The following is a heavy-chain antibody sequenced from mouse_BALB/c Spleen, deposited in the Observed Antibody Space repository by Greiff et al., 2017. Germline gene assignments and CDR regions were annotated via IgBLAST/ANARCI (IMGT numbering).Heavy chain of an antibody. V-gene: IGHV2-3*01. J-gene: IGHJ4*01. CDR2: IWGDEGA. Sequence: VQLVESGPGLVAPSPCLSISCTVSGFSFTSYGVRWVRQPPGKGLEWLGVIWGDEGATYHSALISRLSISNDNSKSRVFLKLNSLQTDDTATYYCGKIYGDYGVGAMDYWGQGTSVTVSS. CDR1: GFSFTSYG. D-gene: IGHD2-13*01. CDR3: GKIYGDYGVGAMDY.